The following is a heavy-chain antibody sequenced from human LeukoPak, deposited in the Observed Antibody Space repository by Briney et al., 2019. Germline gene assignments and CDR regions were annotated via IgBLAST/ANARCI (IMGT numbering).Heavy chain of an antibody. Sequence: SETLSLTCSVSGDSFSNYYWTWIRQPPGKGQEWIGYVYYSGSTNYNPSLKTRLHLSVDTSKNRFSLKLSSVTAADTAVYYCASSPRLTTSWFLFDSWGHGTLVTVSS. V-gene: IGHV4-59*08. CDR1: GDSFSNYY. D-gene: IGHD2-2*01. J-gene: IGHJ5*01. CDR2: VYYSGST. CDR3: ASSPRLTTSWFLFDS.